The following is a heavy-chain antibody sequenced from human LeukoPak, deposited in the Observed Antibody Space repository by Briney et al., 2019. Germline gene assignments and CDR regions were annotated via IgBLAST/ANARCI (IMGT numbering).Heavy chain of an antibody. V-gene: IGHV3-23*01. J-gene: IGHJ3*02. CDR2: ISGSGGST. D-gene: IGHD3-10*01. CDR1: GGSFSGYY. Sequence: ETLSLTCAVYGGSFSGYYWSWVRQAPGKGLEWVSAISGSGGSTYYADSVKGRFTISRDNSKNTLYLQMNSLRAEDTAVYYCAKFRGRGIWGQGTVVTVSS. CDR3: AKFRGRGI.